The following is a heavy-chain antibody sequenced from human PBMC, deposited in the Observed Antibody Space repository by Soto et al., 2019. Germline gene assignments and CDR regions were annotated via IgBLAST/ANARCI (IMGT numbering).Heavy chain of an antibody. CDR1: GYTFTSYA. CDR2: INAGNGNT. CDR3: ARGSGSYYYYYYMDV. J-gene: IGHJ6*03. V-gene: IGHV1-3*01. Sequence: ASVKVSCKASGYTFTSYAMHWVRQAPGQRLEWMGWINAGNGNTKYSQKFQGRVTITRDTSASTAYMELSSLRSEDTAVYYCARGSGSYYYYYYMDVWGKGTTVTVSS.